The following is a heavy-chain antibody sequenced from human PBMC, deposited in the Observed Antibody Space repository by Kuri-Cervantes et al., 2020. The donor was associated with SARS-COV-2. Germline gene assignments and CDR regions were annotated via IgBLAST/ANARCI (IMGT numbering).Heavy chain of an antibody. CDR3: AGVGYCSSTSCYAFDY. J-gene: IGHJ4*02. CDR1: GYTFTGYY. CDR2: IIPIFGTA. D-gene: IGHD2-2*01. Sequence: AVHVSCMASGYTFTGYYMHWVRQAPGPGLEWMGGIIPIFGTANYAQKFQGRVTITTDESTSTAYMELSSLRSEDTAVYYCAGVGYCSSTSCYAFDYWGQGTLVTVSS. V-gene: IGHV1-69*05.